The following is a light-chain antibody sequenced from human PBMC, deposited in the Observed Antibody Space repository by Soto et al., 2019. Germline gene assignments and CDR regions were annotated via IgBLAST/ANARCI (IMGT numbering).Light chain of an antibody. Sequence: SVLAQPPSVSGAPGQRVTISCTGSSSNIGAGYDVHWYQQLPGTAPKLLIYGNSNRPSGVPDRFSGSKSGTSASLAITGLQAEDEADYYCQSYDSSYVFGTGTKVTVL. V-gene: IGLV1-40*01. CDR2: GNS. J-gene: IGLJ1*01. CDR3: QSYDSSYV. CDR1: SSNIGAGYD.